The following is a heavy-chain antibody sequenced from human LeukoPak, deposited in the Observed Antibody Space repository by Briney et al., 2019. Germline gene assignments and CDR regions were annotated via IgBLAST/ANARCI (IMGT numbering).Heavy chain of an antibody. CDR1: GFTFSSYW. J-gene: IGHJ4*02. Sequence: GGSLRLSCAASGFTFSSYWMSWVRQAPGKGLEWVANIKQDGSEKYYVDSVKGRFTISRDNAKNSLYLQMNSLRAEDTAVYYCARVRGYRPSVFDYWGQGTLVTVSS. V-gene: IGHV3-7*01. D-gene: IGHD5-12*01. CDR2: IKQDGSEK. CDR3: ARVRGYRPSVFDY.